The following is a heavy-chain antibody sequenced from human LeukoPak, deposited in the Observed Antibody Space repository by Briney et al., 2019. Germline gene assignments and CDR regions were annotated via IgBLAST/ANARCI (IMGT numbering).Heavy chain of an antibody. Sequence: GGSLRLSCGASGFTFSSYAMIWVRQAPGKGLNWVSAISGSGDTTYYADSVKGRFTISRDNFKNTLYLQMNSLRAEDTAVYYCAKPNQFDWPLPVVFDYWGQGTLVTVSS. D-gene: IGHD3-9*01. CDR1: GFTFSSYA. J-gene: IGHJ4*02. CDR2: ISGSGDTT. V-gene: IGHV3-23*01. CDR3: AKPNQFDWPLPVVFDY.